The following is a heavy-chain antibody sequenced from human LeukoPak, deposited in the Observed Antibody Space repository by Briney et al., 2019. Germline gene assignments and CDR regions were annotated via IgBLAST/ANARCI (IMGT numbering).Heavy chain of an antibody. CDR2: IIPIFGTT. Sequence: SVKVSCKTSGDTFNNYALSWVRQAPGQGLEWMGGIIPIFGTTTFAQRFQGRLTITADKSTSTAYMELSGLRSEDTAVYYCARETPGGSGYSSWFDPWGQGTLVTVSS. CDR3: ARETPGGSGYSSWFDP. V-gene: IGHV1-69*06. J-gene: IGHJ5*02. CDR1: GDTFNNYA. D-gene: IGHD3-3*01.